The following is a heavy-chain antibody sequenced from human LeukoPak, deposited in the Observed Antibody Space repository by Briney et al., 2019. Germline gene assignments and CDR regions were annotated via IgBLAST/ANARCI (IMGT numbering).Heavy chain of an antibody. V-gene: IGHV3-20*04. CDR2: INWNGGSR. J-gene: IGHJ4*02. D-gene: IGHD6-13*01. CDR1: GFNSDDYV. Sequence: GGSLRLSCAASGFNSDDYVMNWVRQAPGKGLEWVSGINWNGGSRGYADSVKGRFTISRDNAKNSLYLQMNSLRAEDTALYYCARDLSIAAAGIDYWGQGTLVTVSS. CDR3: ARDLSIAAAGIDY.